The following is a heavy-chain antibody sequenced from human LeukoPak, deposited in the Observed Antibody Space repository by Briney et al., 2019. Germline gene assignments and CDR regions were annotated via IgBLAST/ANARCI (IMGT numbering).Heavy chain of an antibody. V-gene: IGHV1-18*01. CDR3: ARVATKGTYYYDSSGYYYFDY. Sequence: ASVKVSCKASGYTFTSYGISWVRQAPGQGLEWMGWISTYTGDTYYAQNLQVRVTMTTDTSTSTAYMELSSLRSEDTAVYYCARVATKGTYYYDSSGYYYFDYWGQGTLVTVSS. CDR2: ISTYTGDT. CDR1: GYTFTSYG. D-gene: IGHD3-22*01. J-gene: IGHJ4*02.